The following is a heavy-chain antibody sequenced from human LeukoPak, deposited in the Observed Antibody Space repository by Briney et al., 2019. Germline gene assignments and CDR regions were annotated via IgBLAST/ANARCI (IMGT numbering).Heavy chain of an antibody. CDR2: IYSGGST. CDR1: GFTFSSYA. V-gene: IGHV3-53*01. CDR3: ARGTQLWRHYYYYGMDV. J-gene: IGHJ6*02. D-gene: IGHD5-18*01. Sequence: GGSLRLSCAASGFTFSSYAMNWVRQAPGKGLEWVSVIYSGGSTYYADSVKGRFTISRDNSKNTLYLQMNSLRAEDTAVHYCARGTQLWRHYYYYGMDVWGQGTTVTVSS.